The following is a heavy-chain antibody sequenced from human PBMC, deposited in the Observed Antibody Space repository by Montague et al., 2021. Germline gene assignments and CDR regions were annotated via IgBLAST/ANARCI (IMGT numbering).Heavy chain of an antibody. CDR2: TNHRGTT. CDR1: VDSFTDYY. CDR3: VAIKWERQTRNYFEQ. J-gene: IGHJ4*02. Sequence: SETLSLTCDIYVDSFTDYYWGWIRQTPAKGLEWIGETNHRGTTKSNPSLKTRVSLSLDTSKSQLSLTLQSVTAADTAVYCCVAIKWERQTRNYFEQWGPGILVSVSS. D-gene: IGHD1-26*01. V-gene: IGHV4-34*01.